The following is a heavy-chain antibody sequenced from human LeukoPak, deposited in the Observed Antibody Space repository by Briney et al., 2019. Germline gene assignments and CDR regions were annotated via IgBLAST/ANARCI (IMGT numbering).Heavy chain of an antibody. CDR2: IIPIFGTA. V-gene: IGHV1-69*06. J-gene: IGHJ4*02. Sequence: SVKVSCKASGGTFSSYAISWVRQAPGQGLEWMGGIIPIFGTANYAQKFQGRVTITADKSTSTAYMELRSLRSDDTAVYYCARDYYGSGTETEYWGQGTLVTVSS. CDR1: GGTFSSYA. D-gene: IGHD3-10*01. CDR3: ARDYYGSGTETEY.